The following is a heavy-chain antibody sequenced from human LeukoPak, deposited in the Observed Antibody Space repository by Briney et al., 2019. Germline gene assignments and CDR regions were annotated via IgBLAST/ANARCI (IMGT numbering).Heavy chain of an antibody. CDR2: IYSGGST. Sequence: GGSLRLSCAASGFTVSSNYMSWVRQAPGKGLEWVSVIYSGGSTYYADSVKGRFTISRHNSKNTLYLQMNSLGAEDTAVYYCARSEYYYDSSGYSDAFDIWGQGTMVTVSS. CDR3: ARSEYYYDSSGYSDAFDI. D-gene: IGHD3-22*01. V-gene: IGHV3-53*04. CDR1: GFTVSSNY. J-gene: IGHJ3*02.